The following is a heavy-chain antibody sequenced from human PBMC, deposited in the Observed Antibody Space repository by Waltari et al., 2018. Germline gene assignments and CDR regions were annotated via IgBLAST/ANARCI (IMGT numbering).Heavy chain of an antibody. J-gene: IGHJ4*02. D-gene: IGHD2-15*01. V-gene: IGHV3-23*01. CDR3: AKIDCGNPGCRRMDF. Sequence: GGGLEWVSSITASGQDTYYADSVKGRFIISRDSSKNAVYLQMNSLRVEDTALYYCAKIDCGNPGCRRMDFWGQGTLVTLSS. CDR2: ITASGQDT.